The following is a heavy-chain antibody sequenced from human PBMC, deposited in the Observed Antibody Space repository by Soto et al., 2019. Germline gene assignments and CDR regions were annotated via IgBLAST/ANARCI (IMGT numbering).Heavy chain of an antibody. CDR2: IWYDGSNK. CDR3: ARAPLASYYYGMDV. V-gene: IGHV3-33*01. J-gene: IGHJ6*02. CDR1: GFTFSSYG. Sequence: QVQLVESGGGVVQPGRSLRLSCAASGFTFSSYGMHWVRQAPGKGLEWVAVIWYDGSNKYYADSVKGRFTISRDNSKNTLYLQMNSLRAEDTAVYYCARAPLASYYYGMDVWGQGTTVTVSS.